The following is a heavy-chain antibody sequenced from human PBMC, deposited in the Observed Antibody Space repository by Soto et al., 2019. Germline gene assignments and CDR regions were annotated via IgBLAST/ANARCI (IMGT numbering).Heavy chain of an antibody. D-gene: IGHD3-16*01. CDR1: GGTFSSYS. Sequence: SVKVSCKASGGTFSSYSINWVRQAPGQGLEWMGGIIPFFATPNYAEKFQGRVTITADESTGTVNMELSRLRSEDTAVYYGANRGKYYYYYGMDVWGQGTTVTVSS. V-gene: IGHV1-69*13. CDR2: IIPFFATP. J-gene: IGHJ6*02. CDR3: ANRGKYYYYYGMDV.